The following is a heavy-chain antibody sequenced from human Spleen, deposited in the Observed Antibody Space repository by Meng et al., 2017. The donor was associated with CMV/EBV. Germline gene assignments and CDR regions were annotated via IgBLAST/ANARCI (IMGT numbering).Heavy chain of an antibody. CDR3: ARGQVQCSRSNCNDYRLCGMDV. D-gene: IGHD2/OR15-2a*01. CDR1: GYTFSNYD. J-gene: IGHJ6*02. CDR2: MSPNRGNT. V-gene: IGHV1-8*01. Sequence: ASVPVSCKACGYTFSNYDIIWVRQASGHGREWVGWMSPNRGNTAYAQKFQGRVTMTRDTSRSIAYIELSSLRSGDTAVYYVARGQVQCSRSNCNDYRLCGMDVWGQGTMVTVSS.